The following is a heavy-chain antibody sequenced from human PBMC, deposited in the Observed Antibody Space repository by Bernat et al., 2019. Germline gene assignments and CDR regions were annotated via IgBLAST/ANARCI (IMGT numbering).Heavy chain of an antibody. J-gene: IGHJ6*03. V-gene: IGHV5-51*01. CDR3: ARQRQLVGDGGSYMDV. CDR2: IYPGDSDT. CDR1: GYNFANYC. Sequence: EVQLVQSGTEVKKPGESLKISCKDSGYNFANYCIGWVRQVPEKGLEWMGVIYPGDSDTKYNPSFQGQDNISADRSSNTAYLQGSSLKASYTAMYYCARQRQLVGDGGSYMDVWGEGTTVIVSS. D-gene: IGHD1-1*01.